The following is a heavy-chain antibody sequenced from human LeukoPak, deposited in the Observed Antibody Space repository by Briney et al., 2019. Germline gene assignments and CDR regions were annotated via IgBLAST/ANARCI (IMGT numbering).Heavy chain of an antibody. J-gene: IGHJ1*01. D-gene: IGHD3-22*01. CDR3: ARDLWEYYYDSSGSSYFQH. CDR2: INPNSGGT. Sequence: ASVKVSCKASGYTFTGYYMRWVRQAPGQGLEWMGWINPNSGGTNYAQKFQGRVTMTRDTSISTAYMELSRLRSDDTAVYYCARDLWEYYYDSSGSSYFQHWGQGTLVTVSS. V-gene: IGHV1-2*02. CDR1: GYTFTGYY.